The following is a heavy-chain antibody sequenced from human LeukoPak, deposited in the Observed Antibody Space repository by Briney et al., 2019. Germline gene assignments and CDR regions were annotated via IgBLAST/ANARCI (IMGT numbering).Heavy chain of an antibody. Sequence: KASETLSLTCTVSGGSISGWYWNWIRQPPGKGLEWIGYIYGSGYTNYNPSLKSRVTMSIDTSKNHFSLKLTSVTAADTATYYCARETSLAGFASGLGFNYWGQGILVTVST. V-gene: IGHV4-59*01. D-gene: IGHD6-19*01. CDR2: IYGSGYT. CDR3: ARETSLAGFASGLGFNY. CDR1: GGSISGWY. J-gene: IGHJ4*02.